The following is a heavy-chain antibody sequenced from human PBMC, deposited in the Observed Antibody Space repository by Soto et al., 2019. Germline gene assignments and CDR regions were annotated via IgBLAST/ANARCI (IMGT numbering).Heavy chain of an antibody. Sequence: PSETLSLTCTVSGGSVSSYYWNWIRQSPGKGLEWLGCFYYRGSTNDNPSLKSRVTMSVDTSKNQFSLKLTSVTAADTAMYYCARATSYYDPFDYWGQGTLVTVSS. CDR3: ARATSYYDPFDY. V-gene: IGHV4-59*02. CDR1: GGSVSSYY. D-gene: IGHD3-9*01. J-gene: IGHJ4*02. CDR2: FYYRGST.